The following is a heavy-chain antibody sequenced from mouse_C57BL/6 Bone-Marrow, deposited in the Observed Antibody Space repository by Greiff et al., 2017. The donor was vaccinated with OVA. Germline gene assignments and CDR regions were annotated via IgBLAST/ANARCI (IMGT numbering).Heavy chain of an antibody. V-gene: IGHV1-50*01. CDR3: ASSSYYSNGGFAY. D-gene: IGHD2-5*01. CDR2: IDPSDSYT. J-gene: IGHJ3*01. CDR1: GYTFTSYW. Sequence: QVQLQQPGAELVKPGASVKLSCKASGYTFTSYWMQWVKQRPGQGLEWIGEIDPSDSYTKYNQKFKGKATLTVDTSSSTAYMQLSSLTSEDSAVYYCASSSYYSNGGFAYWGQGTLVTVSA.